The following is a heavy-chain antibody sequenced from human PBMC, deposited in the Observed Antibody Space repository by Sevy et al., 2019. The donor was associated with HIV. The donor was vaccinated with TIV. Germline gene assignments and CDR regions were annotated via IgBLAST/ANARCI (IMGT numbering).Heavy chain of an antibody. CDR2: INPNSGGT. CDR1: GYTFTGYY. V-gene: IGHV1-2*02. J-gene: IGHJ3*02. Sequence: ASVKVSCKASGYTFTGYYMHWVRQAPGQGLEWMGWINPNSGGTNYAQKFQGRVTMTRDTSISTAYMELSRLRSDDTAVYYCARDNITPDTAMVTAFDIWGQGTMDTVSS. D-gene: IGHD5-18*01. CDR3: ARDNITPDTAMVTAFDI.